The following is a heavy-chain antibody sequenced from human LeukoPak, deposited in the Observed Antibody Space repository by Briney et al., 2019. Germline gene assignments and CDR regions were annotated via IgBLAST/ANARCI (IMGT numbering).Heavy chain of an antibody. CDR2: ISAYSGNT. J-gene: IGHJ4*02. Sequence: ASVKVSCKASGYTFTTYGISWVRQAPGQGLEWMGWISAYSGNTYYAQELQGRVTMTTDTSTSTAYMELRSLRSDDTAVYYCARDSTGTSDYWGQGTLVTVSS. D-gene: IGHD1-1*01. CDR3: ARDSTGTSDY. CDR1: GYTFTTYG. V-gene: IGHV1-18*01.